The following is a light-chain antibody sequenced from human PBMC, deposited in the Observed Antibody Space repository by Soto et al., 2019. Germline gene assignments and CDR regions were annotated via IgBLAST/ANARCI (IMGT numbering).Light chain of an antibody. CDR1: QGSSRN. CDR2: AAS. J-gene: IGKJ5*01. CDR3: QQLYTYPIT. V-gene: IGKV1-9*01. Sequence: DIPLTQSPSFLSASIGDRVTIACRASQGSSRNLAWYQQRPGRAPKLLIYAASTLQSGVPSRFSGSGSGTEFTLTISSLQPEDFATYYCQQLYTYPITFGQGTRLEIK.